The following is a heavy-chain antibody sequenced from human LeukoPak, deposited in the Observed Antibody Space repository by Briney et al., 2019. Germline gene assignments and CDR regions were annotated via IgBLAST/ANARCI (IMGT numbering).Heavy chain of an antibody. CDR2: ISGGGNT. V-gene: IGHV3-23*01. D-gene: IGHD2-21*01. CDR3: ATEKGDSPDY. J-gene: IGHJ4*02. CDR1: GFIFSNYA. Sequence: GGSLSLSCAASGFIFSNYAMSWVRQAPGKGLEWVSGISGGGNTFYVDSVKGRFTISRDNSKNTLYLQMNSLGAEDTAVYYCATEKGDSPDYWGQGTLVTVSS.